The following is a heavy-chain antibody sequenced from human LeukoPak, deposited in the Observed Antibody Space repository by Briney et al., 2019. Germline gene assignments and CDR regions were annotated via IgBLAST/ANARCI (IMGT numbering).Heavy chain of an antibody. CDR2: IYYSGST. V-gene: IGHV4-31*03. J-gene: IGHJ4*02. CDR1: GGSISSGGYS. D-gene: IGHD6-13*01. Sequence: TLSLTCTVSGGSISSGGYSWSWIRQHPGKGLEWTGYIYYSGSTYYNPSLKSRVTISVDTSKNQFSLKLSSVTAADTAVYYCARDLAAAGHFDYWGQGTLVTVPS. CDR3: ARDLAAAGHFDY.